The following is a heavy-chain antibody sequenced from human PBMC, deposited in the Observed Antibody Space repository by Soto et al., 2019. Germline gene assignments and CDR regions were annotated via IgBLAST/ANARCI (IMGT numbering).Heavy chain of an antibody. J-gene: IGHJ4*02. CDR2: ISYDGSNK. D-gene: IGHD2-15*01. CDR1: GFTFSSYA. V-gene: IGHV3-30-3*01. Sequence: QPGGSLRLSCAASGFTFSSYAMHWVRQAPGKGLEWVAVISYDGSNKYYADSVKGRFTISRDNSKNTLYLQMNSLRAEDTAVYYCARAGVVVVAATPGAADYWGQGTLVTVYS. CDR3: ARAGVVVVAATPGAADY.